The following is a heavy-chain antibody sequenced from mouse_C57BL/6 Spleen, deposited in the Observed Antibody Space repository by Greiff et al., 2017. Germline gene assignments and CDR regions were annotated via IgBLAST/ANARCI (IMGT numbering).Heavy chain of an antibody. J-gene: IGHJ3*01. Sequence: EVQLQQSGPELVKPGASVKISCKASGYTFTDYYMNWVKQSHGKSLEWIGDINPNNGGTSYNQKFKGKATLTVDKSSSTAYMELRSLTSEDSAVYYCARSDSYYYGSSPFAYWGQGTLVTVSA. CDR3: ARSDSYYYGSSPFAY. V-gene: IGHV1-26*01. CDR1: GYTFTDYY. CDR2: INPNNGGT. D-gene: IGHD1-1*01.